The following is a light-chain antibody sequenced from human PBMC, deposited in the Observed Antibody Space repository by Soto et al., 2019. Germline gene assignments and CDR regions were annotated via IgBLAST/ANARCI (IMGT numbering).Light chain of an antibody. J-gene: IGKJ1*01. V-gene: IGKV3-15*01. CDR2: GAS. CDR1: QSVNSN. CDR3: QQYNNWPRT. Sequence: EIVLTQSPGTLSLSPGERATLSCRASQSVNSNYLAWYQQKRGQAPRLLIYGASTRATGVPARFSASGSGTEFTLTISGLQSEDCAVYYCQQYNNWPRTLGLGTKVDIK.